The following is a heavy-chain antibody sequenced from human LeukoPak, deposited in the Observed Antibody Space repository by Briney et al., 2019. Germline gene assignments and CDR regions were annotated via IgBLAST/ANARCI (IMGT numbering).Heavy chain of an antibody. J-gene: IGHJ4*02. CDR1: GGSISSYY. CDR2: IYTSGST. CDR3: ARDTSTTYYDFWSGYQAGGFDY. D-gene: IGHD3-3*01. V-gene: IGHV4-4*07. Sequence: SETLSPTCTVSGGSISSYYWSWIRQPAGKGLEWIGRIYTSGSTNYNPSLKSRVTMSVDTSKNQFSLKLSSVTAADTAVYYCARDTSTTYYDFWSGYQAGGFDYWGQGTLVTVSS.